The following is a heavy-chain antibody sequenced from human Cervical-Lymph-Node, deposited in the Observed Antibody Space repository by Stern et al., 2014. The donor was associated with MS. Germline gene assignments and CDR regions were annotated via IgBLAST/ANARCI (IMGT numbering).Heavy chain of an antibody. J-gene: IGHJ6*02. V-gene: IGHV1-18*04. D-gene: IGHD2-2*01. Sequence: VQLVESGAEVKKPGASVKVSCKASGYTFTSYGISWVRQGPGQGLEWMGWISAYNGNTNYAQKLQGRVTMTTDTSTSTAYMELRSLRSDDTAVYYCARDLGCSSTSCYGYYYGMDVWGQGTTVTVSS. CDR2: ISAYNGNT. CDR1: GYTFTSYG. CDR3: ARDLGCSSTSCYGYYYGMDV.